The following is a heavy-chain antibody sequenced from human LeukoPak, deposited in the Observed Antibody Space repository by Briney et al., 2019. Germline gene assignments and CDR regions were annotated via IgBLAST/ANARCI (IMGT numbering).Heavy chain of an antibody. CDR2: ISYDGSNK. J-gene: IGHJ4*02. V-gene: IGHV3-30*18. CDR3: AKVAYGTYYFDY. CDR1: GFTFSSYG. D-gene: IGHD4-17*01. Sequence: GRSLRLSCAASGFTFSSYGMHWVRQAPGKGLEWVAVISYDGSNKYYADSVKGRFTISRDNSKNTLYLQMNSLRAEDTAVYYCAKVAYGTYYFDYWGQGTLVTVSS.